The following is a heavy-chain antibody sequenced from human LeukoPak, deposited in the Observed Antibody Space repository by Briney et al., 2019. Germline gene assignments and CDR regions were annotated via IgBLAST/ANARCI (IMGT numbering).Heavy chain of an antibody. D-gene: IGHD3-3*01. J-gene: IGHJ3*02. CDR1: GFTFSDYY. V-gene: IGHV3-11*04. CDR3: ARERITIFGVARHVFDI. CDR2: ISSSGSTI. Sequence: PGGSLRLSCAASGFTFSDYYMSWIRQAPGKGLEWGSYISSSGSTIYYADSVKGRFTISRDNTKNSLYLQITSLKAEDTAVYYCARERITIFGVARHVFDIWGQGTMVTVSS.